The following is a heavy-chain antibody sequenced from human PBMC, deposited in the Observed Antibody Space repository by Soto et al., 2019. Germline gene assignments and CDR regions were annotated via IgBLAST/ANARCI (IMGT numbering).Heavy chain of an antibody. Sequence: SETLSLTCTVSGAYISRGGYYYSWIRQHPGRGLEWIGYIYYSGSTYYNPSLKSRATISVDTSKNQLSLALNSVTAADTAVYYFWRTLNPESSVDYCGEGTLVPVS. J-gene: IGHJ4*02. CDR3: WRTLNPESSVDY. V-gene: IGHV4-31*03. CDR1: GAYISRGGYY. D-gene: IGHD3-22*01. CDR2: IYYSGST.